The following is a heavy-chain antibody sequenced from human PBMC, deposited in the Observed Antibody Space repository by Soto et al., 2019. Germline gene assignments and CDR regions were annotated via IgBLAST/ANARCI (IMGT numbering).Heavy chain of an antibody. V-gene: IGHV4-31*03. CDR1: GSSLSYGGDS. CDR2: VYFTGTT. Sequence: QVQLQESGPRLVKASETLSLTCTVSGSSLSYGGDSCSWLRQQQGKGLEWIGYVYFTGTTYYNPSLKSRLSLSVETSKNQFSLKLTSVTAADTAVYYCARDGTSNHNYVAPWGPGTLVTVSS. J-gene: IGHJ5*02. CDR3: ARDGTSNHNYVAP. D-gene: IGHD1-1*01.